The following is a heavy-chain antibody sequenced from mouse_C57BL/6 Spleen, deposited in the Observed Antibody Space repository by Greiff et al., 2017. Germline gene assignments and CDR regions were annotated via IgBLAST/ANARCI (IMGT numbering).Heavy chain of an antibody. CDR2: IYPGAGAT. Sequence: QVHVKQSGPELVKPAASVTLSCKASGYAFSSSWMNWVKQRPGKGLEWLGRIYPGAGATIYNGKFKGKATLTADKSSRSAYMQLSSLTSEDSAVYFCARSKTLNWEFAYWGQGTLVTVSA. D-gene: IGHD4-1*01. CDR3: ARSKTLNWEFAY. CDR1: GYAFSSSW. J-gene: IGHJ3*01. V-gene: IGHV1-82*01.